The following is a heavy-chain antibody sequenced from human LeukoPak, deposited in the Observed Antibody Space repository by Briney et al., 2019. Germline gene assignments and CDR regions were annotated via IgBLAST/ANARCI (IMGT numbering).Heavy chain of an antibody. V-gene: IGHV4-34*01. D-gene: IGHD3-10*01. Sequence: NPSETLSLTCAVYGGSFSGYYWSWIRQPPGKGLEWIGEINHSGSTNYNPSLKSRVTISVDTSKNQFSLKLSSVTAADTAVYYCARWYYYGSGSSQWGQGTLVTVSS. CDR2: INHSGST. J-gene: IGHJ4*02. CDR1: GGSFSGYY. CDR3: ARWYYYGSGSSQ.